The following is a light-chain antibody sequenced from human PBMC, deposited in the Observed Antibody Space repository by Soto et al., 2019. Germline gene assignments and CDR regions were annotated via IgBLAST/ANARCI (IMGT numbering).Light chain of an antibody. CDR1: QSVSTY. V-gene: IGKV3-20*01. Sequence: EIVFTQSPATLSLSPGERATLSCRASQSVSTYLAWYQQKPGQAPRLLIYDASSRATGIPDRFSGSGSGTDFTITISRLEPEDFAVYYCQQYGSSITFGQGTRLEIK. J-gene: IGKJ5*01. CDR3: QQYGSSIT. CDR2: DAS.